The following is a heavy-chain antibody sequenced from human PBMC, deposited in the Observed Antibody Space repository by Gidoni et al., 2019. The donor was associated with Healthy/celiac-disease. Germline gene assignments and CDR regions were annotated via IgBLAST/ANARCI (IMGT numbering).Heavy chain of an antibody. CDR2: IYTSGST. CDR3: ASSYCSGGSCYGPYYYYYGMDV. Sequence: QVQLQESGPGLVKPSQTLSLTCTVSGGSISSGSYYWSWIRQPAGKGLEWIGRIYTSGSTNYNPSLKSRVTISVDTSKNQFSLKLSSVTAADTAVYYCASSYCSGGSCYGPYYYYYGMDVWGQGTTVTVSS. J-gene: IGHJ6*02. V-gene: IGHV4-61*02. CDR1: GGSISSGSYY. D-gene: IGHD2-15*01.